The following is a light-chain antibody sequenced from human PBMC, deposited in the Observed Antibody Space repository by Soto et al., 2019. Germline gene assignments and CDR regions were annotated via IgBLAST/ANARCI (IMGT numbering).Light chain of an antibody. CDR1: QSLFYSSNHKNY. CDR2: WAS. V-gene: IGKV4-1*01. Sequence: DIVMTQSPDSLAAFLGERATINCKSSQSLFYSSNHKNYLAWYQQKPGRPPKLLFYWASTRESGVPDRFTGSESGTDFTLTISSLQAEDVAIYYCQQYYTTPLTFGGGTKVEIK. J-gene: IGKJ4*01. CDR3: QQYYTTPLT.